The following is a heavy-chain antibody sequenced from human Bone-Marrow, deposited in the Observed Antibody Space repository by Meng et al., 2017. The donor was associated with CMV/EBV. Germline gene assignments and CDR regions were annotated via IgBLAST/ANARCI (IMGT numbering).Heavy chain of an antibody. Sequence: QGQLVQSGGEVEKPGASVKVSCKASGYTFTGYYIHWVRQAPGQGLEWMGWINPNSGGTNYAQKFQGRVTMTRDTSISTAYMELSRLRSDDTAVYYCARGFSSSWDAWFDPWGQGTLVTVSS. CDR1: GYTFTGYY. CDR3: ARGFSSSWDAWFDP. D-gene: IGHD6-6*01. CDR2: INPNSGGT. V-gene: IGHV1-2*02. J-gene: IGHJ5*02.